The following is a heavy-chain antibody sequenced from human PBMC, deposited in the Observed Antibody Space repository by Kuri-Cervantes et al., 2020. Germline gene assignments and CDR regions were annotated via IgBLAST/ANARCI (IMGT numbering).Heavy chain of an antibody. Sequence: GGSLRLSCAASGLTFSSYAMHWVRQAPGKGLEWVAVISYDGSNKYYAASVKGRFTISRDNSKNTLYLQMNSLRAEDTAVYYCANHDGSSWGNWFDPWGQGTLVTVSS. J-gene: IGHJ5*02. V-gene: IGHV3-30-3*01. CDR3: ANHDGSSWGNWFDP. CDR2: ISYDGSNK. CDR1: GLTFSSYA. D-gene: IGHD6-6*01.